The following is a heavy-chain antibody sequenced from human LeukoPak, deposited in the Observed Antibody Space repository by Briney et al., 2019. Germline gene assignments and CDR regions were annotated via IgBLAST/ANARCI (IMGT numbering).Heavy chain of an antibody. Sequence: SVKVSCKASGYTFTSYYMYWVRQAPGQGLEWMGIINPRSGSTNYAQKFQGRVTMTRDASTSTVYMELSSLRSDDTAAYYCARGDYGGDSGGFDYWGQGTLVTLSS. J-gene: IGHJ4*02. CDR1: GYTFTSYY. CDR3: ARGDYGGDSGGFDY. D-gene: IGHD4-23*01. V-gene: IGHV1-46*01. CDR2: INPRSGST.